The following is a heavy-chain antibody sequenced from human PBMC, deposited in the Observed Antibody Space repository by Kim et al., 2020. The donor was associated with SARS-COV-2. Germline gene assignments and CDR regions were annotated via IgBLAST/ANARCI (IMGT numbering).Heavy chain of an antibody. D-gene: IGHD6-19*01. Sequence: GGSLRLSCATSGFIFTNYWMSWVRQTPGKGLEWVANINQHGSEEYYVDSVKGRFAISRDNAKNSVYRQMNSLTPEDTAVYFCGRGQWLAGGGQGTLVTVPS. V-gene: IGHV3-7*03. CDR1: GFIFTNYW. CDR3: GRGQWLAG. CDR2: INQHGSEE. J-gene: IGHJ4*02.